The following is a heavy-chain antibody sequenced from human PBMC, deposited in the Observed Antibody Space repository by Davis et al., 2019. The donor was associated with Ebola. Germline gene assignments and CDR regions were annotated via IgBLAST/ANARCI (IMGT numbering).Heavy chain of an antibody. V-gene: IGHV4-39*07. Sequence: MPGGSLRLSCTVSGGSISSNTYYWDWVRQPPGKGLEWVGSISFSGTTAYNPSLKSRVTISVDKSKNQFSLKLSSVTAADTAVYYCARDLVKGYSSSWDGTDYWGQGTLVTVSS. D-gene: IGHD6-13*01. CDR2: ISFSGTT. CDR3: ARDLVKGYSSSWDGTDY. CDR1: GGSISSNTYY. J-gene: IGHJ4*02.